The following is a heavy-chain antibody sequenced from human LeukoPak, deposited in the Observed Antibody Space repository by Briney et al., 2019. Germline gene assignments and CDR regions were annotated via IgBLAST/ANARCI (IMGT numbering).Heavy chain of an antibody. CDR2: IWYDGSNK. Sequence: GRSLRLSCAASGFTFSSYGMHWVRQAPGKGLEWVAVIWYDGSNKYYADSVEGRFTISRDNSKNTLYLQMNSLRAEDTAVYYCARDLQLVGLDYWGQGTLVTVSS. CDR1: GFTFSSYG. D-gene: IGHD6-6*01. V-gene: IGHV3-33*01. J-gene: IGHJ4*02. CDR3: ARDLQLVGLDY.